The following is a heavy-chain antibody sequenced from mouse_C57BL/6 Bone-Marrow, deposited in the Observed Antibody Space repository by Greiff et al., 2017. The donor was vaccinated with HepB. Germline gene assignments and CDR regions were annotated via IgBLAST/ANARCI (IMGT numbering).Heavy chain of an antibody. CDR2: IDPENGDT. CDR3: TTLTGYYFDY. CDR1: GFNIKDDY. V-gene: IGHV14-4*01. D-gene: IGHD4-1*01. Sequence: EVQVVESGAELVRPGASVKLSCTASGFNIKDDYMHWVKQRPEQGLEWIGWIDPENGDTEYASKFQGKATITADTSSNTAYLQLSSLTSEDTAVYYCTTLTGYYFDYWGQGTTLTVSS. J-gene: IGHJ2*01.